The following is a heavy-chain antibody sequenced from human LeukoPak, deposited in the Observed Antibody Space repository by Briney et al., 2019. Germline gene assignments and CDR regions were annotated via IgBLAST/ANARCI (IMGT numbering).Heavy chain of an antibody. CDR3: AKDVKIGPADYYFDN. CDR1: GFIFNSYA. CDR2: IANDGRDK. V-gene: IGHV3-30*18. J-gene: IGHJ4*02. D-gene: IGHD2-2*01. Sequence: PGGSLRLSCAGSGFIFNSYAMHWVRQTPGKGLEWMAVIANDGRDKRYADSMKGRFTVSRDNSMHMVYLQMNSLRVDDTAVYYCAKDVKIGPADYYFDNWGQGTLVTVSS.